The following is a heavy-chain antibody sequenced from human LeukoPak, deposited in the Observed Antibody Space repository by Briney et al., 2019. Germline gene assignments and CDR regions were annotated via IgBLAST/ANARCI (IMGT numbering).Heavy chain of an antibody. V-gene: IGHV3-23*01. Sequence: GGSLRLSCAASGFTFSSYAMSWVRQAPGKGLEWVSSISGSGSGGSTYYADSVKGRFTISRDNSKNTLYLQMNSLRAEDTAVYYCARRFYYDSSGSYPYDAFDIWGQGTMVTVSS. D-gene: IGHD3-22*01. CDR1: GFTFSSYA. CDR2: ISGSGSGGST. CDR3: ARRFYYDSSGSYPYDAFDI. J-gene: IGHJ3*02.